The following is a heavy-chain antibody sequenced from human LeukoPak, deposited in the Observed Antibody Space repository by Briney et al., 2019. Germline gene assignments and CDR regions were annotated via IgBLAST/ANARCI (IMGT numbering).Heavy chain of an antibody. CDR2: ISGGGDST. Sequence: VESLRLSCAASGFTFSSYAMSWVRQAPGKGLEWASAISGGGDSTYYADSVRGRFTISRDNSKNTMYLQMNSLRAEDTAVYYCARLVTGHAFDIWGQGT. V-gene: IGHV3-23*01. D-gene: IGHD3-9*01. J-gene: IGHJ3*02. CDR3: ARLVTGHAFDI. CDR1: GFTFSSYA.